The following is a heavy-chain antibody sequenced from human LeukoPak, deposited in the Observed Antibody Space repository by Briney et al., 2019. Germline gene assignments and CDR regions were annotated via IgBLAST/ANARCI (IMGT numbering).Heavy chain of an antibody. Sequence: GGSLRLSCGASGFSFISYGMHWVRQAPGKGLEWVGVISDDGRSKDYADSVKGRFTISRDNSNDTLYLQMNSLRAEDTAVYYCAKRPSDYGDYVSYFDHWGQGTLVTVSS. CDR2: ISDDGRSK. D-gene: IGHD4-17*01. CDR3: AKRPSDYGDYVSYFDH. J-gene: IGHJ4*02. V-gene: IGHV3-30*18. CDR1: GFSFISYG.